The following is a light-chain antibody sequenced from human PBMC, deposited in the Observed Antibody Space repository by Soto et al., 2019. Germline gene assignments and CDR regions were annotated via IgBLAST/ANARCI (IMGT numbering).Light chain of an antibody. CDR3: QQRSNWPQT. J-gene: IGKJ1*01. CDR2: DAS. Sequence: EIVLTQSPGTLSLSPGERATLSCRASQSVSSSYLAWYQQKPGQAPRLLIYDASTRATGIPPRFSGGGSGTEFTVTISSLQSEDSAVYYCQQRSNWPQTFGQGTKVDIK. V-gene: IGKV3D-20*02. CDR1: QSVSSSY.